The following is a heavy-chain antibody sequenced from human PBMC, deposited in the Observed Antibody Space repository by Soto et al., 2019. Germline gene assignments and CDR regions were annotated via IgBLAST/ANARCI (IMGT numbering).Heavy chain of an antibody. V-gene: IGHV4-34*01. J-gene: IGHJ4*02. Sequence: QVQLQQWGAGLLKPSETLSLTCAVYGGSFSGYYWSWIRQPPGKGLEWIGEINHSGSTKYNPSLKSRVTISVDTSKNQFSLKLSSVTAADTAVYYCARRPAVWFGELLTEKFDYWGQGTLVTVSS. CDR3: ARRPAVWFGELLTEKFDY. D-gene: IGHD3-10*01. CDR1: GGSFSGYY. CDR2: INHSGST.